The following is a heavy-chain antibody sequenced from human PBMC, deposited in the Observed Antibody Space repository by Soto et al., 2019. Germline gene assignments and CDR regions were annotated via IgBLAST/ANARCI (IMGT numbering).Heavy chain of an antibody. Sequence: QVQLVESGGGVAQPGRSLRLSCAASGFTFNKYGIHWVRQAPGKGLEWVAVIWYDGSNKYYADSVKGRFTISRDNSKNTYLQMDSLRAEDTAVYYCARDSHNPANMDVWGQGTTVTVSS. D-gene: IGHD1-20*01. V-gene: IGHV3-33*01. CDR3: ARDSHNPANMDV. J-gene: IGHJ6*02. CDR2: IWYDGSNK. CDR1: GFTFNKYG.